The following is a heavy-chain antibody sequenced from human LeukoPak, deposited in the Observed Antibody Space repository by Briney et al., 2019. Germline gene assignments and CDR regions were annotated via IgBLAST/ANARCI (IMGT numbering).Heavy chain of an antibody. CDR3: AKESLIDGSGYGG. D-gene: IGHD3-22*01. V-gene: IGHV3-9*01. CDR2: ISWNSGSV. CDR1: GFTFDDYA. Sequence: PGGSLRLSCAASGFTFDDYAMHWVRQAPGKGLEWVSGISWNSGSVGYADSVKGRFTISRDNAKNSLYLQMNSLRAEDTALYYCAKESLIDGSGYGGWGQGTLVTVSS. J-gene: IGHJ4*02.